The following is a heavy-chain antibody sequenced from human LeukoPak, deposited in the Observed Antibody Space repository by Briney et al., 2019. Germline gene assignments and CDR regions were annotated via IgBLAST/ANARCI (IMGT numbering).Heavy chain of an antibody. CDR3: ARDRAMVRGVLMGWFDP. CDR1: GFTFSSYA. D-gene: IGHD3-10*01. V-gene: IGHV3-23*01. CDR2: ISGSGGST. Sequence: GGSLRLSCAASGFTFSSYAMSWVRQAPGKGLEWVSAISGSGGSTYYADSVKGRFTISRDNSKNTLYLQMNSLRAEDTAVYYCARDRAMVRGVLMGWFDPWGQGTLVTVSS. J-gene: IGHJ5*02.